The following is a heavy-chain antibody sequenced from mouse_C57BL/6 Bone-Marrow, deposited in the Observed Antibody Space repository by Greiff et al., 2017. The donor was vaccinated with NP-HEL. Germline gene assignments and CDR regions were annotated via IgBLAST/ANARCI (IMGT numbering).Heavy chain of an antibody. CDR3: ARSRDWFAY. Sequence: VQGVESGAELARPGASVKLSCKASGYTFTSYGISWVKQRTGQGLEWIGEIYPRSGNTYYNEKFKGKATLTADKSSSTAYMELRSLTSEDSAVYFCARSRDWFAYWGQGTLVTVSA. J-gene: IGHJ3*01. CDR1: GYTFTSYG. V-gene: IGHV1-81*01. CDR2: IYPRSGNT.